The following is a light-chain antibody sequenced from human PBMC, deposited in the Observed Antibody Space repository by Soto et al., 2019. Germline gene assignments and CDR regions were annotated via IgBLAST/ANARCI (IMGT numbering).Light chain of an antibody. CDR1: QSISSW. CDR2: DAS. J-gene: IGKJ1*01. CDR3: QQYNSYSWT. Sequence: SQMTQSPASASASVGDRVTITVRASQSISSWLAWYQQKTGKAPKILTYDASSLESGVPSRFRGSGSGTEFTLTISSLQTDDVSTYYCQQYNSYSWTFGQGTKVEI. V-gene: IGKV1-5*01.